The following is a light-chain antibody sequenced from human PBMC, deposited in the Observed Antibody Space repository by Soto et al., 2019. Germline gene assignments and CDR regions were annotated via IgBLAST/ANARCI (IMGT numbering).Light chain of an antibody. CDR3: CSYADSSNYV. J-gene: IGLJ1*01. CDR1: SSDVGSYNL. V-gene: IGLV2-23*01. Sequence: SVLTQPASVSGSPGQSITISCTGTSSDVGSYNLVSWYQQHPGKAPKLIIYAGSKRPSGVSNRFSGSQSGNTASLTISGLQAEDEADYYCCSYADSSNYVFGNGTKVTVL. CDR2: AGS.